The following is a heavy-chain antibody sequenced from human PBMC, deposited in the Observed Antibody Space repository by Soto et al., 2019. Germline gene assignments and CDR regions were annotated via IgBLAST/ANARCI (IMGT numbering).Heavy chain of an antibody. Sequence: ASVKVSCKASGYTFTSYGISWVRQAPGQGLEWMGWISACNGNTNYAQKLQGRVTMTTDTSTSTAYMELRSLRSDDTAVYYCASPGPYSSSWAPDYWGQGTLVTVSS. D-gene: IGHD6-13*01. J-gene: IGHJ4*02. CDR2: ISACNGNT. CDR3: ASPGPYSSSWAPDY. V-gene: IGHV1-18*01. CDR1: GYTFTSYG.